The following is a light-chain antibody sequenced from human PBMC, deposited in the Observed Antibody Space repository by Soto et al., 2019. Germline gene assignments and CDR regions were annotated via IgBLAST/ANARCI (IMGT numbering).Light chain of an antibody. V-gene: IGLV2-14*01. J-gene: IGLJ2*01. CDR3: SSYTTSSTVV. CDR2: DDT. CDR1: SSDVGGYNY. Sequence: QSALTQPASVSGSPGQSITISCTGTSSDVGGYNYVSWYQQHPGTAPKLVIYDDTNRPSGISNRFSGSKSGNRASLTISGLQAEDEADYYCSSYTTSSTVVFGGGTKLTVL.